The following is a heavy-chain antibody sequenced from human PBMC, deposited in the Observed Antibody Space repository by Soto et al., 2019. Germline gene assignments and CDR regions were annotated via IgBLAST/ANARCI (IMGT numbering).Heavy chain of an antibody. J-gene: IGHJ4*02. D-gene: IGHD1-26*01. CDR3: ARRGSGSYYDY. CDR2: ISGSGGST. CDR1: GFTFSSYA. V-gene: IGHV3-23*01. Sequence: EVQLLESGGGLVQPGWSLRLFCAASGFTFSSYAMRWVRQAPGKGLEWVSAISGSGGSTYYADSVKGRFTISRDNSKNTLYLQMNSLRAEDTAVYYCARRGSGSYYDYWGQGTLVTVSS.